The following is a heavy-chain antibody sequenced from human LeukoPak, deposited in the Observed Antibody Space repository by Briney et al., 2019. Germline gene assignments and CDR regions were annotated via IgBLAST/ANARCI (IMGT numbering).Heavy chain of an antibody. Sequence: PSETLSLTCTVSGGSISSGDFYWSWIRQPPGKGLEWIGYVYYTGATYYSPSLESRLSMSVDTSQNHFSLNLSSLTAADTAVYFCARAVLERIRAPFAHWGQGLLVTVSS. V-gene: IGHV4-30-4*01. J-gene: IGHJ1*01. D-gene: IGHD1-1*01. CDR1: GGSISSGDFY. CDR2: VYYTGAT. CDR3: ARAVLERIRAPFAH.